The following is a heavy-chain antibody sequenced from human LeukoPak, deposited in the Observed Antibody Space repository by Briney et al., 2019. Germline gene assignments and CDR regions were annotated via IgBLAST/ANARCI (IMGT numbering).Heavy chain of an antibody. J-gene: IGHJ4*02. Sequence: GGSLRLSCVASGLPITDFAMHWVRQAPGKGLEWVSLISGDGVSTFYADSVKGRFSISRGNSKNSLYLEMNSLRTEDAAMYYCAKESGKFDYWGQGTLVAVSS. CDR2: ISGDGVST. CDR1: GLPITDFA. V-gene: IGHV3-43*02. CDR3: AKESGKFDY.